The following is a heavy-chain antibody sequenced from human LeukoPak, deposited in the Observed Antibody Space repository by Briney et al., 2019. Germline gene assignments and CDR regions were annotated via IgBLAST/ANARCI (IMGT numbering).Heavy chain of an antibody. CDR2: ISGSGGST. CDR3: AKLVGGVWFGELLVPRGPFGY. D-gene: IGHD3-10*01. Sequence: GGSLRLSCAASGFTFSSYAMSWVRQAPGKGLEWVSAISGSGGSTYYADSVKGRFTISRDNSKNTLYLQMNSLRAEDTAVYYCAKLVGGVWFGELLVPRGPFGYWGQGTLVTVSS. CDR1: GFTFSSYA. V-gene: IGHV3-23*01. J-gene: IGHJ4*02.